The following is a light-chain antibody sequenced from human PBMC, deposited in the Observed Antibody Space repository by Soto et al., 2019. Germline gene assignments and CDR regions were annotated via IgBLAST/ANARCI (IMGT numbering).Light chain of an antibody. Sequence: DIQMTQSPSTLSASVGDRVTITCRASQSISNWLAWYQQKPGKAPKYLIYKASNLQSGVPSRFSGSGSGTAFTLTISRLQPDDFATYYCQQYDSYPLAFGGGTRVDIK. CDR2: KAS. CDR1: QSISNW. V-gene: IGKV1-5*03. J-gene: IGKJ4*01. CDR3: QQYDSYPLA.